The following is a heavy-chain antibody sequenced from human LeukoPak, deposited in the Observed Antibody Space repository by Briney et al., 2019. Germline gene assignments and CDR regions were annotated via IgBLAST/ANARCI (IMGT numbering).Heavy chain of an antibody. Sequence: PGGSLRLSCAASGFTFSNYGINWVRQAPGKGLEWVAVISYDGSTEYYADSVKGRFTISRDNSKNTLYLQMNSLRAEDTAVYYCAKDMAVAGINGFPIDYWGQGTLVTVSS. D-gene: IGHD6-19*01. CDR1: GFTFSNYG. V-gene: IGHV3-30*18. J-gene: IGHJ4*02. CDR2: ISYDGSTE. CDR3: AKDMAVAGINGFPIDY.